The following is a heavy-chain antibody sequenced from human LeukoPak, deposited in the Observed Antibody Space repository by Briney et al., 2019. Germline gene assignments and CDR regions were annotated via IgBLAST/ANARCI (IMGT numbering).Heavy chain of an antibody. Sequence: SETLSLTCTVSGGSISSYYWSWIRQPAGKGLEWIGRIYTSGSTNYNPSLKSRITMSVDTSKNQFSLKLSSVTAADTAVYYCARGHVTYDAFDIWGQGTMVTVSS. CDR1: GGSISSYY. J-gene: IGHJ3*02. V-gene: IGHV4-4*07. CDR3: ARGHVTYDAFDI. CDR2: IYTSGST.